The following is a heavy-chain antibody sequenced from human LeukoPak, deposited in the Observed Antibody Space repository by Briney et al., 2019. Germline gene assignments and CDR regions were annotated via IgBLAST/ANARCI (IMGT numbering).Heavy chain of an antibody. CDR2: ISSSGSTI. CDR3: ARDARIVVVPAAILDWFDP. J-gene: IGHJ5*02. Sequence: GGSLRLSCAASGFTFSDYYMSWIRQAPGKGLEWVSYISSSGSTIYYADSVKGRFTISRGNAKNSLYLQMNSLRAEDTAVYYCARDARIVVVPAAILDWFDPWAREPWSPSPQ. D-gene: IGHD2-2*01. CDR1: GFTFSDYY. V-gene: IGHV3-11*01.